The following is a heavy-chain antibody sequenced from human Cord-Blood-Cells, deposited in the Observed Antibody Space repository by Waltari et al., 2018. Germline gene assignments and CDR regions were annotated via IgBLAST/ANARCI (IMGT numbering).Heavy chain of an antibody. V-gene: IGHV1-69*01. CDR3: AGGIAAAGTFDY. Sequence: QVQLVQSGAEVKKPGSSVKVSCKASGGTFRSYPISWVRKAPGQGLGWMGGIGPVFGKENYERKFQGRVTITSDESTSTGYMELSSLRTEDTAVYYCAGGIAAAGTFDYWGQGTLVTVSS. CDR2: IGPVFGKE. D-gene: IGHD6-13*01. J-gene: IGHJ4*02. CDR1: GGTFRSYP.